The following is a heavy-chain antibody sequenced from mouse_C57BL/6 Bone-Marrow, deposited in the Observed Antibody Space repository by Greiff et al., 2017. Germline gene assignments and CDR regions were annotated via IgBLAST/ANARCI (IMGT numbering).Heavy chain of an antibody. CDR1: GFSFNTYA. V-gene: IGHV10-1*01. Sequence: GGGLVQPKGSLKLSCAASGFSFNTYAMNWVRQAPGKGLEWVARIRSKSNNYATYYADSVKDRFTISRDDSESLLYLQMNNLKTEDTAMYYCVRPLRYDYDGFAYWGQGTLVTVSA. D-gene: IGHD2-4*01. J-gene: IGHJ3*01. CDR3: VRPLRYDYDGFAY. CDR2: IRSKSNNYAT.